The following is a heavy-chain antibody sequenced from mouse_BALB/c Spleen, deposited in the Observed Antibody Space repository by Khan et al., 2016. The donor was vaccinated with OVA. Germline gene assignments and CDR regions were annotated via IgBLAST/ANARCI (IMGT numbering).Heavy chain of an antibody. J-gene: IGHJ3*01. CDR2: MFPGDGST. CDR1: GYTFTSYD. D-gene: IGHD2-14*01. Sequence: QVQLQQSGAELVKPGASVKLSCKASGYTFTSYDINWVRQRPEQGLEGIGWMFPGDGSTKYNENFKGKATLTTDKPSSQAYMQRSRLTSGDSGAYFFARGGYGGFAYWGQGTLVTVSA. V-gene: IGHV1-85*01. CDR3: ARGGYGGFAY.